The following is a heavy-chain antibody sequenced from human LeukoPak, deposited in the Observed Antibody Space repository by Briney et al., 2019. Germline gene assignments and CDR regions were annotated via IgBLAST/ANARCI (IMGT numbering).Heavy chain of an antibody. CDR1: GGSISSSSYY. J-gene: IGHJ4*02. CDR3: ARDASYDSSGYEDY. D-gene: IGHD3-22*01. CDR2: IYYSGST. V-gene: IGHV4-39*07. Sequence: PSETLSLTCTVSGGSISSSSYYWGWIRQPPGKGLEWIGIIYYSGSTYYNPSLKSRVTISVDTSKNQFSLKLSSVTAADTAVYYCARDASYDSSGYEDYWGQGTLVTVSS.